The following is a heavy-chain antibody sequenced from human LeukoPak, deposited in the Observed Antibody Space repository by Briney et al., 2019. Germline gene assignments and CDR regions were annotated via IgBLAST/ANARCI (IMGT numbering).Heavy chain of an antibody. D-gene: IGHD6-6*01. CDR3: AKTGGIAARGGWYFDY. CDR1: GFTFSSYA. V-gene: IGHV3-23*01. Sequence: PGGSLTLSCAASGFTFSSYAMSWVRQAPDKGLEWVSAISGSGDSTNYADSVKGRFTLSRDTSKNTLYLQMNSLRAEDTAVYYCAKTGGIAARGGWYFDYWGQGTLVTVSS. J-gene: IGHJ4*02. CDR2: ISGSGDST.